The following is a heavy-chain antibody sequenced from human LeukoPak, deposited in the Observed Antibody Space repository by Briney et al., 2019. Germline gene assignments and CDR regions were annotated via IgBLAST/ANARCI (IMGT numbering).Heavy chain of an antibody. V-gene: IGHV4-4*07. Sequence: SETLSLTCTVSGGSISSYYWSWIRQPAGKGLEWIGRIYTSGSTNYNPSLKSRVTMSVDTSKNQFSLKLSSVTAADTAVYYCARGAPDIVVVPAVLYYMDVWGKGTTVTVSS. CDR1: GGSISSYY. J-gene: IGHJ6*03. D-gene: IGHD2-2*01. CDR3: ARGAPDIVVVPAVLYYMDV. CDR2: IYTSGST.